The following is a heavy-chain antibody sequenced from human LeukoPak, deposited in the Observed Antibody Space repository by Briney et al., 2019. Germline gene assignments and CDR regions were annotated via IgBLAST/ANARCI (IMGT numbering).Heavy chain of an antibody. Sequence: GGSLRLSCAASGFTVSSNYMSWVRQAPGKGLEWVAVIWYDGSIKYYGDSVKGRFTISRDNSKNTLYLQMNSLSAEDTAVYYCAKSRGYYYEKSGPADYWGQGTLVTVSS. CDR1: GFTVSSNY. J-gene: IGHJ4*02. D-gene: IGHD3-22*01. CDR2: IWYDGSIK. V-gene: IGHV3-33*06. CDR3: AKSRGYYYEKSGPADY.